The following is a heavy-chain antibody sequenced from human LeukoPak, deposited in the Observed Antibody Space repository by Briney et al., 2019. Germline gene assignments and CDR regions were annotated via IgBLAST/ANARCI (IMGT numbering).Heavy chain of an antibody. V-gene: IGHV4-61*08. CDR2: IYYSGST. CDR3: ARNYDIFYYGMDV. J-gene: IGHJ6*02. Sequence: SETLSLTCTVSGGSISSDDYYWSWLRQPPGKGLEWIGYIYYSGSTNYNPSLKSRVTISVDTSKNQFSLKLSSVTAADTAVYYCARNYDIFYYGMDVWGQGTTVTVSS. D-gene: IGHD3-9*01. CDR1: GGSISSDDYY.